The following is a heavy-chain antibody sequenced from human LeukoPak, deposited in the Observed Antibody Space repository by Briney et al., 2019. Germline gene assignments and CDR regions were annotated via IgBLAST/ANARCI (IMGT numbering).Heavy chain of an antibody. CDR3: VKCYPLYYLDGVGRLFDI. CDR2: ISGSGGNT. Sequence: PGGSLRLSCAASGFTFTSYAKSWVRQAPGKGLEWLSGISGSGGNTYYADSVKGRFTISRDNSKNTLSLQMNSLRAEDTAVYYCVKCYPLYYLDGVGRLFDIWGQGTTVTVSS. D-gene: IGHD3-10*01. V-gene: IGHV3-23*01. CDR1: GFTFTSYA. J-gene: IGHJ3*02.